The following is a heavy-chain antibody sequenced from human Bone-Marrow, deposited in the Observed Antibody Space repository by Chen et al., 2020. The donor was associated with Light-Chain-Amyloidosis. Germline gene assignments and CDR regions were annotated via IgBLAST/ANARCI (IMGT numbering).Heavy chain of an antibody. D-gene: IGHD2-21*02. Sequence: QVQLQQWGAGLLRPSETLSLTCADYGGSFSDYYWSWIRQSPGKGLEWIGGIKNSGSTKYNPSLKSRVSMSLDTSKNQFSLKLSSVTAADTAIYYCAKSLYCGGDCAWGQGTLVTVSS. CDR1: GGSFSDYY. V-gene: IGHV4-34*02. J-gene: IGHJ5*02. CDR3: AKSLYCGGDCA. CDR2: IKNSGST.